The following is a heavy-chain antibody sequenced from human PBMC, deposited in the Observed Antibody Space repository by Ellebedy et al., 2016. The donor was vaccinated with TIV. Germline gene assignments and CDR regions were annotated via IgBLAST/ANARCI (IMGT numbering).Heavy chain of an antibody. V-gene: IGHV3-30*01. Sequence: GESLKISCAASGFTFSSYAMHWVRQAPGKGLEWVAVISYDGSNKYYADSVKGRFTISRDNSKNTLYLQMNSLRAEDTAVYYCAKGDLLWFGDWGQGTLVTVSS. J-gene: IGHJ4*02. D-gene: IGHD3-10*01. CDR3: AKGDLLWFGD. CDR1: GFTFSSYA. CDR2: ISYDGSNK.